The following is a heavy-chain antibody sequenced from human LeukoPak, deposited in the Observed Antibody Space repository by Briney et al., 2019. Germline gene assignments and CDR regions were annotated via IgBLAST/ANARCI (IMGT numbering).Heavy chain of an antibody. CDR2: INPNSGGT. V-gene: IGHV1-2*02. D-gene: IGHD2-2*01. J-gene: IGHJ5*02. CDR3: ASLGYCSSTSCPNWFDP. Sequence: ASVKVSCKASGYTFTGYYMHWVRQAPGQGVEWRGWINPNSGGTSYAQKFQVRVTMTTDTSISTAYMELSRLRSYDTAVYYCASLGYCSSTSCPNWFDPWGQGTLVTVSS. CDR1: GYTFTGYY.